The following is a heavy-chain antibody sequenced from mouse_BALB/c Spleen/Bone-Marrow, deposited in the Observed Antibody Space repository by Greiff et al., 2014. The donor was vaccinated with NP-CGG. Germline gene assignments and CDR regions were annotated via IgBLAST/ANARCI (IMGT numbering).Heavy chain of an antibody. D-gene: IGHD1-1*01. Sequence: QVQLKESGPGLVAPSQSLPITCTVSGFSLTSYGVHWVRQPPGKGLEWLGVIWAGGSTNYNSALMSRLSISKDNSKSQVFLKMNSLQTDDTAMYYCAIFITTVVGYFDYWGQGTTLTVSS. J-gene: IGHJ2*01. V-gene: IGHV2-9*02. CDR3: AIFITTVVGYFDY. CDR1: GFSLTSYG. CDR2: IWAGGST.